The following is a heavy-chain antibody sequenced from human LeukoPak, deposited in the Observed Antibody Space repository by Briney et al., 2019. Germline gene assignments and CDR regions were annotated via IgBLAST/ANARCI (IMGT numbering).Heavy chain of an antibody. D-gene: IGHD2-2*01. CDR1: GFTFGSYG. CDR2: IWYDGSNK. CDR3: ARVGCISPSCFRPYYYYMDV. Sequence: GGSLRLSCTASGFTFGSYGMHWVRQAPGKGLEWVATIWYDGSNKYYSDSVKGRFTISRDNSKNTLYLEMNSLRAEDTAVYYWARVGCISPSCFRPYYYYMDVWGKGTTVTVSS. J-gene: IGHJ6*03. V-gene: IGHV3-33*01.